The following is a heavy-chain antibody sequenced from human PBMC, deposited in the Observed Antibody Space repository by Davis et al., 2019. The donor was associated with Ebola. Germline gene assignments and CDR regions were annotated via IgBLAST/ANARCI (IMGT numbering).Heavy chain of an antibody. CDR3: ARDLMIVVVITEGAFDI. CDR2: ISSSSSYI. CDR1: GFTFSSFS. Sequence: GESLKISCAASGFTFSSFSMNWVRQAPGKGLEWVLSISSSSSYIYYADSVKGRFTISRDNAKNSLYLQMNSLRAEDTAVYYCARDLMIVVVITEGAFDIWGQGTMVTVSS. D-gene: IGHD3-22*01. J-gene: IGHJ3*02. V-gene: IGHV3-21*01.